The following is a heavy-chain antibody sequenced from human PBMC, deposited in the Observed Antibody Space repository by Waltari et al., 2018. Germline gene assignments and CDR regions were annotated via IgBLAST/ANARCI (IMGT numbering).Heavy chain of an antibody. CDR3: ARLGYCSSTSCDGMDV. Sequence: QVQLQQWGAGLLKPSETLSLTCAVYGGSFSGYYWSWIRQPPGKGLEWIGEINHSGSTNDNPTLKSRVTISVDTSKNQFSLKLSSVTAADTAVYYCARLGYCSSTSCDGMDVWGQGTTVTVSS. D-gene: IGHD2-2*01. J-gene: IGHJ6*02. CDR2: INHSGST. V-gene: IGHV4-34*01. CDR1: GGSFSGYY.